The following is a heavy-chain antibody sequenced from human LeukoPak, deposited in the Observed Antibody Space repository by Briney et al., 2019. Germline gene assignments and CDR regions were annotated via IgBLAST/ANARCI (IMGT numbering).Heavy chain of an antibody. Sequence: GASVKVSCKASGYTFTSYAMNWVRQAPGQGLEWMGWISAYNGNTNYAQKLQGRVTMTTDTSTSTAYMELRSLRSDDTAVYYCASEGWKIVGAFDIWGQGTMVTVSS. J-gene: IGHJ3*02. CDR3: ASEGWKIVGAFDI. D-gene: IGHD1-26*01. CDR2: ISAYNGNT. CDR1: GYTFTSYA. V-gene: IGHV1-18*01.